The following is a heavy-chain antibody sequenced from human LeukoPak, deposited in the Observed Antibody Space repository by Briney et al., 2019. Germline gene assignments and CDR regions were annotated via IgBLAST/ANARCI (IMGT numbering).Heavy chain of an antibody. V-gene: IGHV3-15*01. D-gene: IGHD1-26*01. J-gene: IGHJ6*02. CDR2: IKSKTDGGTT. CDR1: GFTFSNAW. Sequence: GGSLRLSCAASGFTFSNAWMSWVRQAPGKGLEWVGRIKSKTDGGTTDYAAPVKGRFTISRDDSKNTLYLQMNSLKTEDTAVYYCTTVAGATQDYYYYGMDVWGQGTTVTVSS. CDR3: TTVAGATQDYYYYGMDV.